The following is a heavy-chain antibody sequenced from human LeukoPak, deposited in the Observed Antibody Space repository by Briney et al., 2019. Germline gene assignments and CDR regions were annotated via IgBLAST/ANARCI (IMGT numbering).Heavy chain of an antibody. J-gene: IGHJ4*02. CDR2: IYYSGST. Sequence: SETLSLTCTVSGGSISSSSYYWGWIRQPPGTGLEWIGSIYYSGSTYYNPSLKSRVTIPVDTSKNQFSLKLSSVTAADTAVYYCARDPPSRGYSGYDPGDYWGQGTLVTVSS. CDR1: GGSISSSSYY. V-gene: IGHV4-39*07. D-gene: IGHD5-12*01. CDR3: ARDPPSRGYSGYDPGDY.